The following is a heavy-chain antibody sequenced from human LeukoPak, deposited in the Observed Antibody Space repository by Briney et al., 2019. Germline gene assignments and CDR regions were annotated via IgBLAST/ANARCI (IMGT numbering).Heavy chain of an antibody. CDR1: GFTFTNHA. CDR3: AKNVVFTRYFDY. V-gene: IGHV3-23*01. Sequence: GGSLRLSCAASGFTFTNHAMSWARQAPGKGLQWIAVISGGGRTTEYADSVKGRFTVSRDNSMSTLSLHMDSLRVEDTAIYYCAKNVVFTRYFDYWGQGTLLTVSS. CDR2: ISGGGRTT. D-gene: IGHD2-2*01. J-gene: IGHJ4*02.